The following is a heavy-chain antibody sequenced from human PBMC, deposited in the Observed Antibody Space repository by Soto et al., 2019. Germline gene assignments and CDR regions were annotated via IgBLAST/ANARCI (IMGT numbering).Heavy chain of an antibody. Sequence: ASETLSLTCTVSGGSISSYYWSWIRQPPGKGLEWIGYIYYSGSTNYNPSLKSRVTISVDTSKNQFSLKLSSVTAADTAVYYCAKDSIAVAATENDYWGQGTPVTVSS. CDR2: IYYSGST. J-gene: IGHJ4*02. V-gene: IGHV4-59*12. CDR1: GGSISSYY. CDR3: AKDSIAVAATENDY. D-gene: IGHD6-19*01.